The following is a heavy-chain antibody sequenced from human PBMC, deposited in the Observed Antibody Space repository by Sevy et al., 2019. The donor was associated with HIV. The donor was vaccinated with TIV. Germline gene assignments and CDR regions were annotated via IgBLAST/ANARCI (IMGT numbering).Heavy chain of an antibody. Sequence: GGSLRLSCEASGFSFSSYWMSWVRQAPGKGLEWVANIKEDGSMIYYVDSVKGRFTISRDNAKNSVYLQMTSLRAEDAALYYCVRAIGAARSYWGQGTLVTVSS. V-gene: IGHV3-7*01. CDR1: GFSFSSYW. CDR3: VRAIGAARSY. CDR2: IKEDGSMI. D-gene: IGHD6-13*01. J-gene: IGHJ4*02.